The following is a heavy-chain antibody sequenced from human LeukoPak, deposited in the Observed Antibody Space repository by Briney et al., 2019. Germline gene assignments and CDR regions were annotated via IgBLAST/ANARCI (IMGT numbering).Heavy chain of an antibody. V-gene: IGHV4-59*12. CDR1: GGSISSYY. CDR2: IYYTGST. CDR3: ARVVGANGWFDP. J-gene: IGHJ5*02. Sequence: SETLSLTCTVSGGSISSYYWSWIRQPPGKGLEWIGYIYYTGSTNYNPSLKSRVTISVDTSKNQFSLKLSSVTAADTAVYYCARVVGANGWFDPWGQGTLVTVSS. D-gene: IGHD1-26*01.